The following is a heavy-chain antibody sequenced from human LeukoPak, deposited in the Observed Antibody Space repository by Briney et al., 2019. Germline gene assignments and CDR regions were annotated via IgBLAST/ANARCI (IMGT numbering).Heavy chain of an antibody. CDR1: GYTFTGYY. CDR2: INPNSGGT. D-gene: IGHD4-11*01. J-gene: IGHJ6*03. Sequence: APVKVSCKASGYTFTGYYMHWVRQAPGQGLEWMGWINPNSGGTNYAQKFQGRVTMTRDTSISTAYMELSSLRADDTAVYYCARDYYTNYDRGPMDVWGKGTTVTVSS. CDR3: ARDYYTNYDRGPMDV. V-gene: IGHV1-2*02.